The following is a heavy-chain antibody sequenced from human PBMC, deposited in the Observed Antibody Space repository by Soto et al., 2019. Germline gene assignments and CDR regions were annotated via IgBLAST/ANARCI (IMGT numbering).Heavy chain of an antibody. CDR1: GFTFSNYV. J-gene: IGHJ4*02. CDR2: INRRGSEK. Sequence: DVQLVESGGGLVQPGGSLRLSCSASGFTFSNYVMSWVRQAPGNGLEWVATINRRGSEKYYVDSVKGRFIISRDNAKNVLEPEMDIMRADDTTVYSSTRGSGGVAGYWGSGTLVHVSS. CDR3: TRGSGGVAGY. V-gene: IGHV3-7*04. D-gene: IGHD2-8*02.